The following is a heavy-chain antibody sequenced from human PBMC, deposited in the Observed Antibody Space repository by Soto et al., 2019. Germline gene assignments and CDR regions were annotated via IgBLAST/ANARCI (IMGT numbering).Heavy chain of an antibody. Sequence: ETLSLTGPVPGTSISSSGYDWGWIRQPPGRGLEWIGSVYYNVVTYYNPSLKSRVTISADTSTNQFSLMVNSVTTSEPAIYYCARLPSRHSVDYWGQGTLVTVSS. V-gene: IGHV4-39*01. CDR3: ARLPSRHSVDY. CDR2: VYYNVVT. J-gene: IGHJ4*02. CDR1: GTSISSSGYD.